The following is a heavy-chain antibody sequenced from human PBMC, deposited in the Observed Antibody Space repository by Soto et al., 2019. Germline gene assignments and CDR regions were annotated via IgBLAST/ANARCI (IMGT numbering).Heavy chain of an antibody. J-gene: IGHJ4*02. Sequence: ASVKVSCKASGYTFTSYGISWVRQAPGQGLEWIGWISAYNGKTNYAQKFQGRVTMTEDTSTDTAYMELSSLRSEDTAVYYCATGRPRPGYCSGGSCYFYFDYWGQGTLVTVSS. D-gene: IGHD2-15*01. V-gene: IGHV1-18*01. CDR2: ISAYNGKT. CDR3: ATGRPRPGYCSGGSCYFYFDY. CDR1: GYTFTSYG.